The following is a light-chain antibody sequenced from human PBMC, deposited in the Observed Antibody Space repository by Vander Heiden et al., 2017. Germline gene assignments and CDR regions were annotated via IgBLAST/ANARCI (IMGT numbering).Light chain of an antibody. Sequence: SYELTQSPSLSVSPGQPARITCSGDALPKQYAYWYQQKPGQAPLLVMHKDSERPSGIPERFSGSSSGTTVTLTISGVQAEDEADYYCQSADSRGTYVVFGGGTKLTVL. V-gene: IGLV3-25*03. CDR1: ALPKQY. CDR2: KDS. CDR3: QSADSRGTYVV. J-gene: IGLJ2*01.